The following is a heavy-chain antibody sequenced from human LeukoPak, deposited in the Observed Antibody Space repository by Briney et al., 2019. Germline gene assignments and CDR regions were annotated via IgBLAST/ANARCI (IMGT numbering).Heavy chain of an antibody. CDR2: INPNSGDT. CDR3: VRDGRGSGWYDF. J-gene: IGHJ4*02. V-gene: IGHV1-2*02. CDR1: GYTFTGYY. Sequence: GASVKVSCKASGYTFTGYYMHWMRQAPGQGLEWMGWINPNSGDTHYTQKFQGRVTMTRDTSISTAYMELSRLTSDDTALYYCVRDGRGSGWYDFWGQGTLVTVSS. D-gene: IGHD6-19*01.